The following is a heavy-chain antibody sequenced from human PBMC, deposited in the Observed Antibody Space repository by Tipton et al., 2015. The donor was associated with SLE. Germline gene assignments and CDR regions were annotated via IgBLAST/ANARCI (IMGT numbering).Heavy chain of an antibody. D-gene: IGHD6-13*01. CDR1: GGSISSGSYY. J-gene: IGHJ6*02. CDR2: INHSGST. CDR3: ARDLKMSRAAAGIYYYYGMDV. Sequence: TLSLTCTVSGGSISSGSYYWSWIRQPPGKGLEWIGEINHSGSTNYNPSLKSRVTISVDTSKNQFSLKLSSVTAADTAVYYCARDLKMSRAAAGIYYYYGMDVWGQGTTVTVSS. V-gene: IGHV4-39*07.